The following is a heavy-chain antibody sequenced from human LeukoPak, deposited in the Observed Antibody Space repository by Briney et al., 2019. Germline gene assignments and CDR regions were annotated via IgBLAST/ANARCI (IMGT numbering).Heavy chain of an antibody. Sequence: ASVKVSCKVSRYTLTELSMHWVRQAPGKGLEWMGGFDPEDGETIYAQKFQGRVTMTEDTSTDTAYMELSSLRSEDTAVYYCATGEKRRPLNSGFDSWGQGTLVTVSS. D-gene: IGHD1-26*01. J-gene: IGHJ4*02. V-gene: IGHV1-24*01. CDR3: ATGEKRRPLNSGFDS. CDR2: FDPEDGET. CDR1: RYTLTELS.